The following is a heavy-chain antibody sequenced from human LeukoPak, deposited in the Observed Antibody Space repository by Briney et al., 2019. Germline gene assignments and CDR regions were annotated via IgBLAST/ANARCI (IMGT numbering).Heavy chain of an antibody. CDR3: ARHMVVRGVISYMDV. V-gene: IGHV4-59*01. CDR2: IYYSGST. D-gene: IGHD3-10*01. CDR1: GGAISSYY. J-gene: IGHJ6*03. Sequence: SETLSLTCTVSGGAISSYYWSWIRQPPGKGLECMGYIYYSGSTNYHPSLKSRVTISVDTSKNQFSLKLSSVTAADTAVYYCARHMVVRGVISYMDVWGRGTTVTVSS.